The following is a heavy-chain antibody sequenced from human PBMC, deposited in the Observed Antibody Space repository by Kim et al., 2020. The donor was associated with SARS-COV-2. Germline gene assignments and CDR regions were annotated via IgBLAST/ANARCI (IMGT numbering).Heavy chain of an antibody. V-gene: IGHV4-59*01. Sequence: LESRVPISLDTSKNQFSLKLSSVTAADTAVYYCASSYYDSSGYRYYFDYWGQGTLVTVSS. J-gene: IGHJ4*02. CDR3: ASSYYDSSGYRYYFDY. D-gene: IGHD3-22*01.